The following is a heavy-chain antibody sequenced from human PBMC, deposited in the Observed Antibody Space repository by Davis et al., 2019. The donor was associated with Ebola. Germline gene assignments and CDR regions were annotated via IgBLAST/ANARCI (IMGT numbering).Heavy chain of an antibody. D-gene: IGHD4-17*01. J-gene: IGHJ3*01. Sequence: GESLKISCAASGFTFSTYGMHWVRQAPGKGLEWVALIWYDGSNKNYADSVKGRFTISRDNSKNTLYLQMNSLRAEDTAVYYCVKDVEDYGDLNDAFKVWAKGQWSPSLQ. CDR2: IWYDGSNK. CDR1: GFTFSTYG. CDR3: VKDVEDYGDLNDAFKV. V-gene: IGHV3-33*06.